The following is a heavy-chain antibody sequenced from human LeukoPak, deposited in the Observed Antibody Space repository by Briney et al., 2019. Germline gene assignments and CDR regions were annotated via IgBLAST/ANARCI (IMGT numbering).Heavy chain of an antibody. D-gene: IGHD1-26*01. CDR1: GFTFSTYD. CDR3: AKEIRVECELDY. V-gene: IGHV3-30-3*01. Sequence: GGSLRLSCVVSGFTFSTYDMHWVRQSPGKGLEWVAVISYDGSNNFYTDSVKGRFSISRDNSKNTLYVQMNSLRAEDTGVYYCAKEIRVECELDYWGQGTLVTVSS. CDR2: ISYDGSNN. J-gene: IGHJ4*02.